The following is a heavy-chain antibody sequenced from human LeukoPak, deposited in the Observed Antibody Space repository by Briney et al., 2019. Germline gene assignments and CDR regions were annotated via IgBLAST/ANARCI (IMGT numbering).Heavy chain of an antibody. Sequence: ASVKVSCKASGGTFSSYAISWVRQAPGQGLEWMGGIIPIFGTANYAQKFQGRVTITTDESTSTAYMELSSLRSEGTAVYYCARSRLQQLAYYYYYYMDVWGKGTTVTVSS. J-gene: IGHJ6*03. CDR1: GGTFSSYA. CDR3: ARSRLQQLAYYYYYYMDV. D-gene: IGHD6-13*01. V-gene: IGHV1-69*05. CDR2: IIPIFGTA.